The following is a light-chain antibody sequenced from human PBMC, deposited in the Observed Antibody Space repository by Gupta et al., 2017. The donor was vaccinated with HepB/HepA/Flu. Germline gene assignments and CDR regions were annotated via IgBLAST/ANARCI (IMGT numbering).Light chain of an antibody. J-gene: IGLJ3*02. Sequence: SYMLTQTPSVSVAPGQTAMITCEGDNIGSKSVHWYQQRPGQAPVLVVFDDYDRPSGIPERLSGSNTGSAATVTISRVEAGEEADYYCQVWDTNSDNVVFGGGTKLTVL. CDR1: NIGSKS. V-gene: IGLV3-21*02. CDR3: QVWDTNSDNVV. CDR2: DDY.